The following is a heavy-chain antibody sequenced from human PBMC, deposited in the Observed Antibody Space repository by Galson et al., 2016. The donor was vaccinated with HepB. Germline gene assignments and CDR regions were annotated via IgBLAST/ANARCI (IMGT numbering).Heavy chain of an antibody. CDR1: GFTFSDSA. J-gene: IGHJ4*02. D-gene: IGHD6-19*01. Sequence: SLRLSCAASGFTFSDSAMHWVRQPSGKGLEWVGRIRKKANYYATSYGASVKGRFTISRDDSKDTAYLQMTSLKTEDTAVYYCARDKQWLVYFDYWGQGTLVTVSS. V-gene: IGHV3-73*01. CDR3: ARDKQWLVYFDY. CDR2: IRKKANYYAT.